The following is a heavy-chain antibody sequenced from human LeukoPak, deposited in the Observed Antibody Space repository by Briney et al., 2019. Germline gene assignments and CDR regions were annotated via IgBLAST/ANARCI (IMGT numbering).Heavy chain of an antibody. Sequence: SETLSLTCAVSGGSISSNNWWGWVRQPPGKGLERIGEIYHSGSPNYNPSLKSRVTISVDKSRNHFSLNLSSVTAADTAVYYCARVNINNWHSCDYWGQGTLDTVSS. D-gene: IGHD1-1*01. CDR2: IYHSGSP. V-gene: IGHV4-4*02. CDR1: GGSISSNNW. CDR3: ARVNINNWHSCDY. J-gene: IGHJ4*02.